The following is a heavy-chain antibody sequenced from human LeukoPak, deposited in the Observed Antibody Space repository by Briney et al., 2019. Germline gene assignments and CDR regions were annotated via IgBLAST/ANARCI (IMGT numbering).Heavy chain of an antibody. J-gene: IGHJ4*02. CDR2: ISYDGTNK. D-gene: IGHD3-22*01. CDR3: ARDPLPPKTYYYDSSGYYPLDY. V-gene: IGHV3-30*12. CDR1: GLTFSSYG. Sequence: GGSLRLSCAASGLTFSSYGMHWVRQAPGKGLECVAVISYDGTNKYYADSVKGRFTISRDNSKNTLYLQMNSLRAEDTAVYYCARDPLPPKTYYYDSSGYYPLDYWGQGTLVTVSS.